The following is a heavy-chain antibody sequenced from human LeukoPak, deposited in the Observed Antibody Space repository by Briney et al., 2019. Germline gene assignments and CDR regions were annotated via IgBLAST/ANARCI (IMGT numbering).Heavy chain of an antibody. V-gene: IGHV1-18*01. CDR2: ISAYNGNT. J-gene: IGHJ6*02. CDR1: GYTFTSYG. CDR3: ARDRLYYIPARSDV. D-gene: IGHD3-10*02. Sequence: RASVKVSCKASGYTFTSYGISRVRQAPGQGLEWMGWISAYNGNTNYAQKLQGRVTMTTDTSTSTAYMELRSLKSDDTAVYYCARDRLYYIPARSDVWGQGTTVTVSS.